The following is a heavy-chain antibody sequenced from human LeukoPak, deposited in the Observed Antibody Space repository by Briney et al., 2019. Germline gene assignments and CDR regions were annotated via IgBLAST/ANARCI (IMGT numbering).Heavy chain of an antibody. Sequence: PSETLSLTCAVYGGSFSADYWSWIRQSPGKGLEWIAEINHRGDTNYNPSVKSRVTISVDTSKSQFSLKVSSLTAADTAVYYCARGPTISETGYFDYGGQGTLVTVSS. CDR1: GGSFSADY. CDR3: ARGPTISETGYFDY. CDR2: INHRGDT. D-gene: IGHD1-1*01. V-gene: IGHV4-34*01. J-gene: IGHJ4*03.